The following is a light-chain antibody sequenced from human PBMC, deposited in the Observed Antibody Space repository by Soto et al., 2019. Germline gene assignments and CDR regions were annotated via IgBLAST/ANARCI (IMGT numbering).Light chain of an antibody. CDR3: QQRTNWIFT. V-gene: IGKV3-11*01. CDR1: QSVSNY. CDR2: DAS. Sequence: ELVLTQSPATLSLSPGERATLSCRASQSVSNYLAWYQQKPCKAHRLLIYDASNRATGIPVRFSGSGSGTDFTLTISSLEPEDLAVYYCQQRTNWIFTFGPGTRVDIK. J-gene: IGKJ3*01.